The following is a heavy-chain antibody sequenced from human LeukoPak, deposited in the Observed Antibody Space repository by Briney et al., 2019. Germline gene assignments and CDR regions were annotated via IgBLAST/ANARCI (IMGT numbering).Heavy chain of an antibody. CDR3: ARDSGVLIAAAGSFDY. CDR2: IIPIFGTA. J-gene: IGHJ4*02. Sequence: SVTVSCKASGGTFSSYAISWVRQAPGQGLEWMGGIIPIFGTANYAQKFQGRVTITADESTSTAYMELSSLRSEDTAVYYCARDSGVLIAAAGSFDYWGQGTLVTVSS. V-gene: IGHV1-69*01. D-gene: IGHD6-13*01. CDR1: GGTFSSYA.